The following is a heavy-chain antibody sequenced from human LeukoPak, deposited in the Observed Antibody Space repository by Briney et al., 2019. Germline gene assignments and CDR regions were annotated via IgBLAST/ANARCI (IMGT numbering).Heavy chain of an antibody. CDR3: AKPKGNYYDSSGYYGPFDH. J-gene: IGHJ4*02. D-gene: IGHD3-22*01. CDR1: GFTFSSYG. V-gene: IGHV3-30*18. Sequence: GRSLRLSCAASGFTFSSYGMHWVRQAPGKGLEWVAVISYDGSNKYYADSVKGRFTISRDNSKNTLYLQMNSLRAEDTAVYYCAKPKGNYYDSSGYYGPFDHWGQGTLVTVSS. CDR2: ISYDGSNK.